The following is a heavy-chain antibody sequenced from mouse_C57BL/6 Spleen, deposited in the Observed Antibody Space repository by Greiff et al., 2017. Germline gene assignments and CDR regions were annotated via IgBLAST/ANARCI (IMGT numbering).Heavy chain of an antibody. Sequence: QVQLQQPGAELVKPGASVKVSCKASGYTFTSYWMHWVKQRPGQGLEWIGRIHPSDSDTNYNQKFKGKATLTVDKSSSTAYMQLSSLTSEDSAVYYCAIGDYYGSSYVGLFAYWGQGTLVTVSA. CDR3: AIGDYYGSSYVGLFAY. J-gene: IGHJ3*01. D-gene: IGHD1-1*01. CDR2: IHPSDSDT. V-gene: IGHV1-74*01. CDR1: GYTFTSYW.